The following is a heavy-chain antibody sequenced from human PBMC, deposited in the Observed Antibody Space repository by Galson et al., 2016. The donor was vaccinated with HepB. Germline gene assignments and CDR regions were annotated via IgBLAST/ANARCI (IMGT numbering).Heavy chain of an antibody. Sequence: SLRLSCAVSGFTLSNYAMNWVRQAPGTGLEWVSGTSYDGANKYYADSVKGRATISRDDSKNTVYLQMDSLRGEDTAVYYCARVVAAGARSPVTFQYWGQGILVTVAS. J-gene: IGHJ4*02. V-gene: IGHV3-30*04. D-gene: IGHD6-25*01. CDR2: TSYDGANK. CDR1: GFTLSNYA. CDR3: ARVVAAGARSPVTFQY.